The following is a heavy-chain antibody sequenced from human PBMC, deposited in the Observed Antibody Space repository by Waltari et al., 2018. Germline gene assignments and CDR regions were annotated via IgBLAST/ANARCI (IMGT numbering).Heavy chain of an antibody. V-gene: IGHV3-33*01. CDR3: ARDLGSVPEGAFDI. Sequence: QVQLVESGGGVVQPGGPLRLSWSASGFTSCSHAMQRARPAPGKGLEWVAVIWYDGSNKYYADSVKGRFTISRDNSKNTLYLQMNSLRAEDTAVYYCARDLGSVPEGAFDIWGQGTMVTVSS. CDR1: GFTSCSHA. J-gene: IGHJ3*02. CDR2: IWYDGSNK. D-gene: IGHD1-26*01.